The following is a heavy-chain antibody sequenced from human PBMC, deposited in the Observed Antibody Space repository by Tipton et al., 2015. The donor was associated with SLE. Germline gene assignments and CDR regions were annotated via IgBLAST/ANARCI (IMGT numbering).Heavy chain of an antibody. CDR3: ASFPQQLVPFDY. J-gene: IGHJ4*02. CDR2: IYYSGST. D-gene: IGHD6-13*01. Sequence: TLSLTCTVSGGSISSYYWSWIRQPPGKGLEWIGYIYYSGSTNYNPSLKSRVTISVDTSKNQFSLKLSSVTAADAAVYYCASFPQQLVPFDYWGQGTLVTVSS. CDR1: GGSISSYY. V-gene: IGHV4-59*01.